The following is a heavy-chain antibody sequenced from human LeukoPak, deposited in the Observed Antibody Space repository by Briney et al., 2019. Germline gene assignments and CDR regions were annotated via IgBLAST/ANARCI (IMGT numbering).Heavy chain of an antibody. D-gene: IGHD3-10*01. Sequence: ASVKVSCKASGYTFTSYAMNWVRQAPGQGLEWMGWINTNTGNPTYAQGFTGRFVFSLDTSVSTAYLQISSLKAEDTAVYYCARMTITMVRGAFYYYYGMDVWGQGTTVTVSS. CDR1: GYTFTSYA. CDR2: INTNTGNP. J-gene: IGHJ6*02. CDR3: ARMTITMVRGAFYYYYGMDV. V-gene: IGHV7-4-1*02.